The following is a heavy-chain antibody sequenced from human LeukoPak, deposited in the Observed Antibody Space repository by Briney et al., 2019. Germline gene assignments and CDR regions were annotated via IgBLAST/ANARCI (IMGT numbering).Heavy chain of an antibody. D-gene: IGHD6-19*01. CDR3: ARESSGWYRDMAAFDI. CDR1: GGSISSSSYY. Sequence: SETLSLTCTVSGGSISSSSYYWGWLRQPPGKGLEWIGSIYYSGSTYYNPSLKSRVTISVDTSKNQFSLKLSSVTAADTAVYYCARESSGWYRDMAAFDIWGQGTMVTVSS. CDR2: IYYSGST. V-gene: IGHV4-39*02. J-gene: IGHJ3*02.